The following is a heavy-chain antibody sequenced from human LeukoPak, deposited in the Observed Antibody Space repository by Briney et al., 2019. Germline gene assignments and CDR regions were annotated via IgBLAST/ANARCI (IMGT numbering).Heavy chain of an antibody. Sequence: SETLSLTCTVSSGSIISYYWSWIRQPPGKGLEWIGYIYYSGSTNHNPSLKSRVTISVDTSKNQFSLKLSSVTAADTAVYYCARTGTEEAYLGMDVWGKGTTVTVSS. CDR3: ARTGTEEAYLGMDV. D-gene: IGHD1-1*01. J-gene: IGHJ6*03. V-gene: IGHV4-59*01. CDR1: SGSIISYY. CDR2: IYYSGST.